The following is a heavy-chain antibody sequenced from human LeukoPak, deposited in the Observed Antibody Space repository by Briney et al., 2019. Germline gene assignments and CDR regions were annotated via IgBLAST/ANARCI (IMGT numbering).Heavy chain of an antibody. V-gene: IGHV4-34*01. CDR3: ARGWAGVVAAQQNNWFDP. CDR2: INHSGST. J-gene: IGHJ5*02. Sequence: PSETLSLTCAVYGGSFSGYYWSWIRQPPGKGLEWIGEINHSGSTNYNPSLESRVTISVDTSKNQFSLKLSSVTAADTAVYYCARGWAGVVAAQQNNWFDPWGQGTLVTVSS. CDR1: GGSFSGYY. D-gene: IGHD2-15*01.